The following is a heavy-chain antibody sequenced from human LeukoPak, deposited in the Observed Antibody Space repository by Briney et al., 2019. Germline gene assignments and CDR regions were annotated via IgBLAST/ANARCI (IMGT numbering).Heavy chain of an antibody. CDR2: ISYDGSNK. Sequence: GGSLRLSCAASGFTFSSYGMHWVRQAPGKGLEWVAVISYDGSNKYYADSVKGRFTIPRDNSKNTLYLHMNSLRAEDTAVYYCAKCRLGLFYYFDYWGQGTLVTVSS. CDR3: AKCRLGLFYYFDY. J-gene: IGHJ4*02. V-gene: IGHV3-30*18. D-gene: IGHD3/OR15-3a*01. CDR1: GFTFSSYG.